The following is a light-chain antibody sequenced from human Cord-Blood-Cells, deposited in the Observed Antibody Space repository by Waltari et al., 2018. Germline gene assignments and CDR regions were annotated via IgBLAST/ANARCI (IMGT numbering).Light chain of an antibody. J-gene: IGLJ3*02. CDR2: RNN. CDR1: SPHIGSTY. V-gene: IGLV1-47*01. Sequence: QSVLTQPPSASGTPGQRVTISCSGSSPHIGSTYVYGDQQLPGTAPKLLIYRNNQRPSGVPDRFSGSKSGTSASLAISGLRSEDEADYYCAAWDDSLSGWVFGGGTKLTVL. CDR3: AAWDDSLSGWV.